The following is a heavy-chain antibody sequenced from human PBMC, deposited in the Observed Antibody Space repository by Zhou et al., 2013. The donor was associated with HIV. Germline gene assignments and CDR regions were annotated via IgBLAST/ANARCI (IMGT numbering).Heavy chain of an antibody. D-gene: IGHD1-26*01. CDR3: ASSRIVGATAYMDV. J-gene: IGHJ6*03. V-gene: IGHV1-69*05. CDR2: IIPIFGTA. CDR1: GGTFSSYA. Sequence: QVQLVQSGAEVKKPGSSVKVSCKASGGTFSSYAISWVRQAPGQGLEWMGGIIPIFGTANYAQKFQGRVTITTDESTSTAYMELSSLRSEDTAVYYCASSRIVGATAYMDVWGKGTTVTVSS.